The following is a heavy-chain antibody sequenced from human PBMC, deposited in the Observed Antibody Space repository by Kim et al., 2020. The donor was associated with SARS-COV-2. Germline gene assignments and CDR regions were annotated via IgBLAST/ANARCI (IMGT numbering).Heavy chain of an antibody. D-gene: IGHD6-13*01. CDR1: GFTFSSYW. V-gene: IGHV3-74*01. CDR2: INSDGSST. Sequence: GGSLRLSCAASGFTFSSYWMHWVRQAPGKGLVWVSRINSDGSSTYYADSVKGRFTISRDNAKNTLYLQMNSLRAEDTAVYYCARDSRGAAAEYYFDYWGQGTLVTVSS. J-gene: IGHJ4*02. CDR3: ARDSRGAAAEYYFDY.